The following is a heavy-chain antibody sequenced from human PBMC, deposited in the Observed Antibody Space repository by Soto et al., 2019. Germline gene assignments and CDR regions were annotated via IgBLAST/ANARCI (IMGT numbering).Heavy chain of an antibody. CDR1: GVSISSSSYY. Sequence: SETLSLTCAVSGVSISSSSYYWGWIRQPPGKGLEWIGTIYYGGSSYSNPSLKSRVTISLDTSKNQFSLTLTSATAADTAVYYCARHGSYWGQGTLVTVSS. CDR2: IYYGGSS. V-gene: IGHV4-39*01. CDR3: ARHGSY. J-gene: IGHJ4*02.